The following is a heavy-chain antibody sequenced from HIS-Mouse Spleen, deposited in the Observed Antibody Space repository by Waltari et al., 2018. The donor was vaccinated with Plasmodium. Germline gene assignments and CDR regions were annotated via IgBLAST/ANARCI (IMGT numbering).Heavy chain of an antibody. CDR1: GGSISSYY. CDR2: TYYSGST. CDR3: ARHRYSSSWYSY. Sequence: QVQLQESGPGLVKPSETLSLTCTGSGGSISSYYWSWIRQPPGKGLEWLGYTYYSGSTNYNPDLKSRVTRSVDTPKNQFSLKLSAVTAAEVAVYYCARHRYSSSWYSYWGQGTLVTVSS. J-gene: IGHJ4*02. V-gene: IGHV4-59*08. D-gene: IGHD6-13*01.